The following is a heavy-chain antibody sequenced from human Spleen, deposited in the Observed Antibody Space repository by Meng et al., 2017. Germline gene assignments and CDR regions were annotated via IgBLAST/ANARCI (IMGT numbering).Heavy chain of an antibody. CDR1: GGSFSDYY. D-gene: IGHD6-19*01. CDR2: INHSGST. CDR3: ARRAVAGNFDY. J-gene: IGHJ4*02. Sequence: SETLSLTCVVSGGSFSDYYWSWIRQPPGKGLEWIGEINHSGSTNYNPSLESRATISVDTSQNNLSLKLSSVTAADTAVYYCARRAVAGNFDYWGQGTLVTVSS. V-gene: IGHV4-34*01.